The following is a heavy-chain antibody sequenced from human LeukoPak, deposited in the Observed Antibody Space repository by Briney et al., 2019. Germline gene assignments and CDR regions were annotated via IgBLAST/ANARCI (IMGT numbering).Heavy chain of an antibody. CDR1: GYTFTSYA. J-gene: IGHJ2*01. V-gene: IGHV1-3*01. CDR2: INAGNGNT. Sequence: GASVKVSCKASGYTFTSYAMHWVRQAPGQRLEWMGWINAGNGNTKYSQKFKGRVTITRDTSASTAYMELSSLRSEDTAVYYCARERGGPSSGSRGYFDLWGRGTLVTVSS. D-gene: IGHD3-10*01. CDR3: ARERGGPSSGSRGYFDL.